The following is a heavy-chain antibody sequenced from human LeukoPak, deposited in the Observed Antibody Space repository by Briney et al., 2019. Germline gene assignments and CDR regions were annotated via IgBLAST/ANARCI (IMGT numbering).Heavy chain of an antibody. CDR3: ARGDSVVVPAAERYFDY. CDR1: GGSFSGYY. D-gene: IGHD2-2*01. Sequence: SETLSLTCAVYGGSFSGYYWSWIRQPPGKGLEWIGEINHSGSTNYNPSLKSRVTISVDTSKNQFSLKLSSVTAADTAVCYCARGDSVVVPAAERYFDYWGQGTLVTVSS. V-gene: IGHV4-34*01. J-gene: IGHJ4*02. CDR2: INHSGST.